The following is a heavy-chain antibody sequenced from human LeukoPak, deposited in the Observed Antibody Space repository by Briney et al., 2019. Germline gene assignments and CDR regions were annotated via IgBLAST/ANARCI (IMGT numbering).Heavy chain of an antibody. J-gene: IGHJ3*02. CDR2: IYPGDSDT. Sequence: GESLKISCKGSGYSFSSYWIGWVRQMPGKGLEWMGIIYPGDSDTRYSPSFQGQVTISADKSISTAYLQWSSLKASDTAMYYCARLGYSGYDLTAGAFDIWGQGTMVTVSS. D-gene: IGHD5-12*01. CDR3: ARLGYSGYDLTAGAFDI. V-gene: IGHV5-51*01. CDR1: GYSFSSYW.